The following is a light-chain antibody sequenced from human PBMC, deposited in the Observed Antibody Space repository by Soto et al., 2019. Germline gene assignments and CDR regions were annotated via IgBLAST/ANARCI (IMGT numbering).Light chain of an antibody. J-gene: IGLJ3*02. CDR3: SSYTRGSTLV. CDR1: SSDVGGYNY. CDR2: EVS. Sequence: QSVLTQPASVSGSPGQSITISCTGTSSDVGGYNYVSWYQQHPDKAPKLMIYEVSNRPSGVSNRFSGSKSGNTASLTISGLQYEDKGNYYCSSYTRGSTLVLGGGTKLTVL. V-gene: IGLV2-14*01.